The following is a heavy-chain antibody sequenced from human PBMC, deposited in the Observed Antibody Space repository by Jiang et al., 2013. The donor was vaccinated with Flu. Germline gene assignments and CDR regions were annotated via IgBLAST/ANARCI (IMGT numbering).Heavy chain of an antibody. V-gene: IGHV3-30*02. J-gene: IGHJ4*02. CDR1: GFTFRDYS. Sequence: VQLLESGGGVVQPGGSLRLSCAASGFTFRDYSMHWVRQAPGKGLEWVAFIRYDGGNQYYADSVKGRFTISRDNSKKTLYLQMESLRVEDTAVYYCAKDYTSSWNPPFDYWGLGNPGHRLL. CDR2: IRYDGGNQ. CDR3: AKDYTSSWNPPFDY. D-gene: IGHD6-13*01.